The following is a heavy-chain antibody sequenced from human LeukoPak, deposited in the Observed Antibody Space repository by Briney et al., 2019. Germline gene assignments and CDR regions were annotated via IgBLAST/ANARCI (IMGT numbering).Heavy chain of an antibody. Sequence: SETLSLTCTVSGGSISSYYWSWIRQPPGKGLEWIGYIYYSGSTNYNPSLKSRVTISVDTSKNQFSLKLSSVTAADTAVYYCARLLQGVAGTWGYWGQGTLVTV. CDR2: IYYSGST. CDR3: ARLLQGVAGTWGY. V-gene: IGHV4-59*01. CDR1: GGSISSYY. J-gene: IGHJ4*02. D-gene: IGHD6-19*01.